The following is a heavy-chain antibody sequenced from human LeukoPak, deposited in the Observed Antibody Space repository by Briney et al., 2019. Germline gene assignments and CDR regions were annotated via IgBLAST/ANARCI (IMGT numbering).Heavy chain of an antibody. J-gene: IGHJ4*02. CDR3: ARLPYHCSSSSCNPTGPDY. CDR2: IYHSGST. D-gene: IGHD2-2*01. Sequence: NSSETLSLTCAVSGYSISSGYYWGWIRQPPGKGLEWIGNIYHSGSTYYNPSPKSRVTISVDTSKNQFSLKLSSVTAADTAVYYCARLPYHCSSSSCNPTGPDYWGQGTLVTVSS. CDR1: GYSISSGYY. V-gene: IGHV4-38-2*01.